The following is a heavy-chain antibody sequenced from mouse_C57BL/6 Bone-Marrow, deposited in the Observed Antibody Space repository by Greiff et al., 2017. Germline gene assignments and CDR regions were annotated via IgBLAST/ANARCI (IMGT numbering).Heavy chain of an antibody. Sequence: QVQLKQSGAELVRPGASVKLSCKTSGYIFTSYWIHWVKQRSGQGLEWIARIYPGTGSTYYNEKFKGKATLTADKSSSTAYMQLSGLKSGDSAVYIGARSETGTGGMDYWGQGTSVTVSS. J-gene: IGHJ4*01. CDR1: GYIFTSYW. CDR2: IYPGTGST. D-gene: IGHD4-1*01. CDR3: ARSETGTGGMDY. V-gene: IGHV1-76*01.